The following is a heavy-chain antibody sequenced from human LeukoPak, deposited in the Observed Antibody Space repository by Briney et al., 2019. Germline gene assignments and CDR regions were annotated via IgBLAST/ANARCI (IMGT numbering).Heavy chain of an antibody. CDR3: ASETSGWYTYWYYYMDV. D-gene: IGHD6-19*01. J-gene: IGHJ6*03. CDR2: IYNSGST. Sequence: PSETLSLTCTVSGGSISGYYGSWIRQPAGKGLEWIGRIYNSGSTNYNPSLNSRVTMSVDTSKNQFSLKLPSVTAADTALYYCASETSGWYTYWYYYMDVWGKGTTVTISS. V-gene: IGHV4-4*07. CDR1: GGSISGYY.